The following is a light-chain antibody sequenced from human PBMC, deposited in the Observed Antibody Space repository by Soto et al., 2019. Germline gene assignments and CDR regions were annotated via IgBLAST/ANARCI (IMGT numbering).Light chain of an antibody. V-gene: IGKV1-5*03. CDR3: QQYNSYSWT. CDR2: KAS. CDR1: QSISCW. Sequence: DIQMTQSPSTLSASVGDRVTITCRASQSISCWLAWYQQKPGKAPKLLLYKASSLESGVPTRFSGSGSGTEFTLISSRLQPDDVASYFYQQYNSYSWTFGQGTKVEIK. J-gene: IGKJ1*01.